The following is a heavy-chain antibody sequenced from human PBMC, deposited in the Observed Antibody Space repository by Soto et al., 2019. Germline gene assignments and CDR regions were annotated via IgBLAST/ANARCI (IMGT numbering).Heavy chain of an antibody. CDR2: FDTEDGVT. Sequence: QVQLVQSGAEVKKPGASVKVSCKVSGHTLTELSMHWVRQTPGKGPEWMGGFDTEDGVTIYAQKFQGRVTMTQDTSTDTDYMELRRLRSEYTAVYYCATVAASVPIFSQRLDVWGQGTKVTVSS. CDR3: ATVAASVPIFSQRLDV. J-gene: IGHJ6*02. CDR1: GHTLTELS. D-gene: IGHD6-6*01. V-gene: IGHV1-24*01.